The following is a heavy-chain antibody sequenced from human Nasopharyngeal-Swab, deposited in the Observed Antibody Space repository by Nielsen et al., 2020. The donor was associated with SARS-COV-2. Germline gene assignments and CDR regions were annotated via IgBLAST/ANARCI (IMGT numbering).Heavy chain of an antibody. CDR2: IYYSGST. J-gene: IGHJ6*03. Sequence: SETLSLTCTVSGGSISSSSYYWGWIRQPPGKGLEWIGSIYYSGSTYYNPSLKSRVTISVDTSKNQFSLKLSSVTAADTAVYYCAREAMGIAVAGTSLGYMDVWGKGTTVTVSS. V-gene: IGHV4-39*02. CDR3: AREAMGIAVAGTSLGYMDV. D-gene: IGHD6-19*01. CDR1: GGSISSSSYY.